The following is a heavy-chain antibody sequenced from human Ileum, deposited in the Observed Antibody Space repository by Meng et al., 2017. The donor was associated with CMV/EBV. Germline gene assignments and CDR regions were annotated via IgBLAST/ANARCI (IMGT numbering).Heavy chain of an antibody. J-gene: IGHJ4*02. D-gene: IGHD4-11*01. CDR1: GITFSRYG. CDR2: IWHDGSKK. V-gene: IGHV3-33*01. Sequence: GESLKISCAASGITFSRYGMHWVRQAPGKGLEWVAVIWHDGSKKYYADSVKGRFTISRDNSMNTLYLQMSSLRAEDTAVYYCATDYSSSPFDYWGQGTLFTVSS. CDR3: ATDYSSSPFDY.